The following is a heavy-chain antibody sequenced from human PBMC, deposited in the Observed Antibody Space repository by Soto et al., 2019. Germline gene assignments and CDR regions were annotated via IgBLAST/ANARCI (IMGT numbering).Heavy chain of an antibody. CDR1: GFSFSDYY. CDR3: AKGPRGSYSAEYFQH. D-gene: IGHD1-26*01. CDR2: ISKSGSII. J-gene: IGHJ1*01. Sequence: GGSLRLSCAASGFSFSDYYMSWIRQPPGKGLEWVSYISKSGSIIHYADSVKGRFTISRDNAKNSLYLQMNSLRAEDTAVYYCAKGPRGSYSAEYFQHWGQGTLVTVSS. V-gene: IGHV3-11*04.